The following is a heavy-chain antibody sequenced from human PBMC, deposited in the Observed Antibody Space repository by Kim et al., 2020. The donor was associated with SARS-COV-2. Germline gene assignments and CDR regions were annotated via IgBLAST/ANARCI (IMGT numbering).Heavy chain of an antibody. V-gene: IGHV3-11*06. Sequence: TGRFTLSRDNAKNSLYLQMNGLRAEDTAVYYCARDQASYCGGDCYPGGYWGQGTLVTVSS. CDR3: ARDQASYCGGDCYPGGY. D-gene: IGHD2-21*02. J-gene: IGHJ4*02.